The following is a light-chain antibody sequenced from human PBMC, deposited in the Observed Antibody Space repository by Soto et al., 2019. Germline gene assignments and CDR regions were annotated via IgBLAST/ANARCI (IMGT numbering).Light chain of an antibody. J-gene: IGLJ2*01. CDR3: QTWGTGIHVV. Sequence: QPVLTQSPSASASLGASIKLTCTLTSGHSSNAIAWHQQQSGKGPRFLMNINTDGSHTKGDGIPDRFSASSSGAERYLTISSLQSEDEADYYCQTWGTGIHVVFGGGTKLTVL. CDR1: SGHSSNA. CDR2: INTDGSH. V-gene: IGLV4-69*01.